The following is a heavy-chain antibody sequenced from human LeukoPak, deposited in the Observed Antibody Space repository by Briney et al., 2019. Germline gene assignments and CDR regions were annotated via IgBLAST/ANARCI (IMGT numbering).Heavy chain of an antibody. J-gene: IGHJ4*02. CDR2: ISGSGGST. Sequence: GGSLRLSCAASGFTFSSYGMSWVRQAPGKGLEWVSAISGSGGSTYYADSVKGRFTISRDNSKNTLYLQMNSLRAEDTAVYYCATRHHYDILTGYHDYWGQGTLVTVSS. D-gene: IGHD3-9*01. CDR1: GFTFSSYG. CDR3: ATRHHYDILTGYHDY. V-gene: IGHV3-23*01.